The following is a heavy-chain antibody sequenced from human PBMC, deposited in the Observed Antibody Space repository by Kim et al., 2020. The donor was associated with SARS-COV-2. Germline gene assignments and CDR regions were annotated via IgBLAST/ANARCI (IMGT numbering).Heavy chain of an antibody. CDR1: GFTFSSYA. V-gene: IGHV3-23*01. Sequence: GGSLRLSCAASGFTFSSYAMSWVRQAPGKGLEWVSAISGSGGSTYYADSVKGRFTISRDNSKNTLYLQMNSLRAEDTAVYYCAKVSMHYYDSSGYYPRPFDYWGQGTLVTVSS. CDR3: AKVSMHYYDSSGYYPRPFDY. J-gene: IGHJ4*02. D-gene: IGHD3-22*01. CDR2: ISGSGGST.